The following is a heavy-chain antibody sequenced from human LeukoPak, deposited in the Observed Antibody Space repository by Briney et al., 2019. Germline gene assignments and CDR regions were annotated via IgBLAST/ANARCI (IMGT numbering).Heavy chain of an antibody. CDR2: ISGSGATT. CDR3: AKMTGAVAGPSADY. J-gene: IGHJ4*02. V-gene: IGHV3-23*01. CDR1: GFTFSSYA. D-gene: IGHD6-19*01. Sequence: GGSLRLSCAASGFTFSSYAMSWVRQAPGKGLEWVSGISGSGATTDYADSVKGRFTTSRDNSKKTLHLQMNSLRAEDTAVYFCAKMTGAVAGPSADYWGQGTLVTVSS.